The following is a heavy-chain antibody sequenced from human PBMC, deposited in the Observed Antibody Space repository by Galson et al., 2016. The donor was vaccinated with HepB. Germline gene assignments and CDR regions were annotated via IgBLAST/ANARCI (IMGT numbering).Heavy chain of an antibody. CDR1: GGSISSYY. V-gene: IGHV4-59*08. J-gene: IGHJ4*02. CDR3: ARRAATYDSSGYYYGADGDY. CDR2: IYYSGST. Sequence: ETLSLTCTVSGGSISSYYWNWLRQPPGKGLEWIGYIYYSGSTNYNPSLKSRVTISVDTSKNQFSLKLSSVTAADTAVYYCARRAATYDSSGYYYGADGDYWGQGTLVTVSS. D-gene: IGHD3-22*01.